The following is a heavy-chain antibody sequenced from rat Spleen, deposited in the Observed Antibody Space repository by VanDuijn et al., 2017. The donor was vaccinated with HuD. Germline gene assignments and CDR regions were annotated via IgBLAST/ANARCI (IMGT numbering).Heavy chain of an antibody. J-gene: IGHJ2*01. D-gene: IGHD2-7*01. V-gene: IGHV5-25*01. CDR3: AKDLGGH. Sequence: EVQLVESGGGLVQPGRSLKLSCAASGFTFSSFAMAWVRQAPKKGLEWVATITSGGSNTYYPDSVKGRFTISRDNAKSTLYLQMDSLRSEDTATYYCAKDLGGHWGQGVMVTVSS. CDR2: ITSGGSNT. CDR1: GFTFSSFA.